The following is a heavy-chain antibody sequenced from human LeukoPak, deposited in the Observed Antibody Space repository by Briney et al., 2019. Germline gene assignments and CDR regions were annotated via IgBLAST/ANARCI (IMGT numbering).Heavy chain of an antibody. CDR2: ITHSGVT. J-gene: IGHJ4*02. Sequence: KTSETLSLTCTVSGGSSSGYYWNWIRQPLGKGLEWIGEITHSGVTNYNPSLKSRVTMSVDTSKNQFSLKLSSVTAADTAVYYCARDEAAAAYWGQGTLVTVSS. CDR3: ARDEAAAAY. V-gene: IGHV4-34*01. D-gene: IGHD6-13*01. CDR1: GGSSSGYY.